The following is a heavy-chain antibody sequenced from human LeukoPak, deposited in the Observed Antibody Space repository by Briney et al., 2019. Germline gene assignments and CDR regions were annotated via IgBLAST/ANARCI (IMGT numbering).Heavy chain of an antibody. V-gene: IGHV4-59*01. D-gene: IGHD3-10*01. Sequence: SETLSLTCTVSGGSISSYYWNWIRQPPGKGLEWIGYTYYSGSTNYNPSLKSRVTISVDTSKNQFSLKLSSVTAADTAVYYCARSPLLWFGELQIYFDYWGQGTLVTVSS. CDR1: GGSISSYY. CDR2: TYYSGST. CDR3: ARSPLLWFGELQIYFDY. J-gene: IGHJ4*02.